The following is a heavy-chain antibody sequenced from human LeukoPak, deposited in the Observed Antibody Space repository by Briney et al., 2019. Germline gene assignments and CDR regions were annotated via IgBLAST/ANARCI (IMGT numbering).Heavy chain of an antibody. Sequence: SETLSLTCTVSGGSISSYYWSWIRQSPGKGLEWIGYIDPSGSASYNPSLRSRVTIFVDTSKNLFSLILTSVSASDTAIYYCARDHWLFSSKTWYYYGMDVWGQGTTVTVSS. CDR1: GGSISSYY. CDR3: ARDHWLFSSKTWYYYGMDV. J-gene: IGHJ6*02. V-gene: IGHV4-59*01. CDR2: IDPSGSA. D-gene: IGHD3-9*01.